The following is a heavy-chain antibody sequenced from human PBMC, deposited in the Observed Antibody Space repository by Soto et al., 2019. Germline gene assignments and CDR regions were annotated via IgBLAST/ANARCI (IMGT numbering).Heavy chain of an antibody. J-gene: IGHJ6*02. Sequence: ASVKVSCKASGGTFSSYAISWVRQAPGQGLEWMGGIIPIFGTANYAQKFQGRVTITADESTSTAYMELSSLRSEDTAVYYLARGTEKLRGYGSGGSCPRYYYYYGMDVWGQGTTVTVSS. CDR3: ARGTEKLRGYGSGGSCPRYYYYYGMDV. D-gene: IGHD2-15*01. V-gene: IGHV1-69*13. CDR1: GGTFSSYA. CDR2: IIPIFGTA.